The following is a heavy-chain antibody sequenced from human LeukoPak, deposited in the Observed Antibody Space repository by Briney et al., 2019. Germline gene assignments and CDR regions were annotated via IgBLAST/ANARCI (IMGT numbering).Heavy chain of an antibody. CDR3: ARDPTYYDYVWGSYRYRYFDY. Sequence: ASVKVSCKASGYTFTGYYMHWVRQAPGQGLEWMGWINPNSGGTNYAQKFQGRVTMTRDTSISTAYMELSRLRSDDTAVYFCARDPTYYDYVWGSYRYRYFDYWGQGTLVTVSS. J-gene: IGHJ4*02. CDR2: INPNSGGT. CDR1: GYTFTGYY. D-gene: IGHD3-16*02. V-gene: IGHV1-2*02.